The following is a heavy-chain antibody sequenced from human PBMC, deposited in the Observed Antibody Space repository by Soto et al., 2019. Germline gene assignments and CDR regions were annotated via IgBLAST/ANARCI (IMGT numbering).Heavy chain of an antibody. D-gene: IGHD4-17*01. J-gene: IGHJ2*01. Sequence: QVQLVESGGGVVQPGRSLRLSCAASGFTFSSYGMHWVRQAPGKGLEWVAVISYEGSNKYYADSVKGRFTISRDNSKNTLYLQMNSLRAEDTAVYYCAKDYGHRWYFDLWGRGTLVTVSS. V-gene: IGHV3-30*18. CDR1: GFTFSSYG. CDR3: AKDYGHRWYFDL. CDR2: ISYEGSNK.